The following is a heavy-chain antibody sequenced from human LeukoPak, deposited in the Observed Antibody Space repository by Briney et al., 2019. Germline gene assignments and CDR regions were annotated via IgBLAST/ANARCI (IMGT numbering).Heavy chain of an antibody. CDR2: ISAYNGNT. J-gene: IGHJ5*02. CDR1: GYTFTSYG. Sequence: SVKVSCKASGYTFTSYGISWVRQAPGQGLEWMGWISAYNGNTNYAQKLQGRVTMTTDTSTSTAYMELRSLRSDDTAVYYCARDELTYYDILAGYYRESMRFDPWGQGTLVTVSS. V-gene: IGHV1-18*04. CDR3: ARDELTYYDILAGYYRESMRFDP. D-gene: IGHD3-9*01.